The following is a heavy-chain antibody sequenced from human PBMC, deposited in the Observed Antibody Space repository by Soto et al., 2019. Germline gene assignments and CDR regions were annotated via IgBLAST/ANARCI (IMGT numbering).Heavy chain of an antibody. Sequence: SGPTLVNPTQTLTLTCTFSGFSLSTSGVRVGWIRQPPGRALEWLAVIYWNDDKRYRPSLKSRVTITKDTSKNQVVLTMTNVDPVDTGTYYCAHSRGIIEPPGMDPSWPFDPWGQGTLVTVSS. CDR1: GFSLSTSGVR. D-gene: IGHD1-20*01. CDR3: AHSRGIIEPPGMDPSWPFDP. V-gene: IGHV2-5*01. J-gene: IGHJ5*02. CDR2: IYWNDDK.